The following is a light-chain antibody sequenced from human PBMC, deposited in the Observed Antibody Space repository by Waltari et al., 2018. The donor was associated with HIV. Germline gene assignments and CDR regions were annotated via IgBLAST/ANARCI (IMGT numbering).Light chain of an antibody. CDR1: SSDVGGYNY. CDR3: SSYTTRSTPDPNWV. J-gene: IGLJ3*02. Sequence: QSALTQPASVSGSPGQSITISCTGTSSDVGGYNYVSWYQQHPGKAPKLMMFEVSNRPSGGSNRFSGSKSGNTASLTISGLQAEDEADYYCSSYTTRSTPDPNWVFGGGTKLTVL. V-gene: IGLV2-14*01. CDR2: EVS.